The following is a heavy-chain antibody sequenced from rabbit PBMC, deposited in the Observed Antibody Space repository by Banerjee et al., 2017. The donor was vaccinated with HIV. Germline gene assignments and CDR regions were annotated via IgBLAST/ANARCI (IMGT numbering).Heavy chain of an antibody. CDR3: ARDLDGVIGWNFGW. CDR2: IYGGSSGST. CDR1: FNSGYD. V-gene: IGHV1S45*01. D-gene: IGHD4-1*01. Sequence: QEQLKESGGGLVQPGGSLKLSFNSGYDMCWVRQAPGKGLECIACIYGGSSGSTYYASWAKGRFTMSRTSSTTVTLQMTSLTAADTATYFCARDLDGVIGWNFGWWGPGTLVTVS. J-gene: IGHJ6*01.